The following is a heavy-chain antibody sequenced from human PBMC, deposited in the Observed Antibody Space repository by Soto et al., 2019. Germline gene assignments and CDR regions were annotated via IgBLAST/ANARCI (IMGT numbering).Heavy chain of an antibody. D-gene: IGHD6-13*01. Sequence: EVQLLEAGGGLVQPGGSLRLSCAASGFTFSNYAIRWVRQAPGKGLEWVSSITGSGDTTYYADSVKGRFTISRDNSKNTVYLQMNSLRDEDTAVYYCAKDPLKYSSSWYLEWWFDPWGQGTLVTVSS. V-gene: IGHV3-23*01. CDR2: ITGSGDTT. CDR1: GFTFSNYA. CDR3: AKDPLKYSSSWYLEWWFDP. J-gene: IGHJ5*02.